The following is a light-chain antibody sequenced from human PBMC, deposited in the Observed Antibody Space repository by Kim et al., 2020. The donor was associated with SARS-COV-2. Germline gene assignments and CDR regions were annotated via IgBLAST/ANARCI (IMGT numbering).Light chain of an antibody. CDR2: AAS. CDR3: QQYDSLPIT. Sequence: DIQMTQSPSSLSASVGDRVAITCQASQDISNYLNWYQQKPGRAPKLLIYAASNLETGVPSRFSGSGSGTDFTFTISRLQPEDIATYYCQQYDSLPITFGQGTRLEIK. CDR1: QDISNY. V-gene: IGKV1-33*01. J-gene: IGKJ5*01.